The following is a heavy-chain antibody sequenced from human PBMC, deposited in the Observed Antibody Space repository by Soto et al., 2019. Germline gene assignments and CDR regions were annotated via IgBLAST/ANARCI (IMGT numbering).Heavy chain of an antibody. CDR2: VNHRGNA. CDR1: GGSLTNYY. CDR3: ARRPEYNDYLWDS. J-gene: IGHJ4*02. D-gene: IGHD4-17*01. Sequence: QVRLQQWGAGLLRPSETLSLTCAVYGGSLTNYYWSWIRQPPGKGLEWIGEVNHRGNANHNPTLKVRVATLVDTSKNHFSLNLNSVTAADTAVYYCARRPEYNDYLWDSWGQGTLVTVSS. V-gene: IGHV4-34*01.